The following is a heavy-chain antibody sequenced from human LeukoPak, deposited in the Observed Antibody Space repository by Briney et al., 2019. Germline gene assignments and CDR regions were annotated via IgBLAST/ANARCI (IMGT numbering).Heavy chain of an antibody. Sequence: SETLPLTCAVYGGSFSGYYWSWIRQPPGKGLEWIGEINHSGSTNYNPSLKSRVTISVDTSKNQFSLKLSSVTAADTAVYYCAREGSNPYYYYMDVWGKGTTVTISS. D-gene: IGHD2-15*01. V-gene: IGHV4-34*01. CDR3: AREGSNPYYYYMDV. CDR2: INHSGST. CDR1: GGSFSGYY. J-gene: IGHJ6*03.